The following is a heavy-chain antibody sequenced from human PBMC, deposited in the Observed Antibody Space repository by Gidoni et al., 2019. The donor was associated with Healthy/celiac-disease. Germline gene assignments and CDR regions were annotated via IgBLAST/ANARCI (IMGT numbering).Heavy chain of an antibody. CDR2: ISSSSSYI. J-gene: IGHJ3*02. V-gene: IGHV3-21*01. D-gene: IGHD2-21*02. CDR3: AREGLPDIVVVTATDAFDI. CDR1: GCTFSSYS. Sequence: EVQLVESGGGLVKPGGSLRLSCAASGCTFSSYSMNWVRQAPGKGLEWVSSISSSSSYIYYADSVKGRFTISRDNAKNSLYLQMNSLRAEDTAVYYCAREGLPDIVVVTATDAFDIWGQGTMVTVSS.